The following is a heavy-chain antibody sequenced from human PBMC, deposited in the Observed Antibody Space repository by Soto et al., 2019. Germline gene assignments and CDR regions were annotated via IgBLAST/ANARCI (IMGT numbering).Heavy chain of an antibody. CDR3: AREVRRSSWYGEGGGDVYNWFDP. CDR1: GGSISSYY. D-gene: IGHD6-13*01. Sequence: QVQLQESGPGLVKPSETLSLTCTVSGGSISSYYWSWIRQPPGKGLEWIGYIYYSGSTNYNPSLKSRVTISVDTSKNQFSLKLSSVTAADTAVYYCAREVRRSSWYGEGGGDVYNWFDPWGQGTLVTVSS. CDR2: IYYSGST. V-gene: IGHV4-59*01. J-gene: IGHJ5*02.